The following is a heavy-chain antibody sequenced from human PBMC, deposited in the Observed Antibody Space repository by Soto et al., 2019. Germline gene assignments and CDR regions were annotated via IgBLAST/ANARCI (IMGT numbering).Heavy chain of an antibody. Sequence: EVQLVESGGGLVQPGGSLRLSCAATGFIFSNYDMHWVRQVRGKGLEWVSAIGTAGNPHYSGSVKGRFTISRENAKNSLYLQMNGLRAGDTAVYYCARAGGVYGMDVWGQGNTVTVSS. CDR3: ARAGGVYGMDV. CDR2: IGTAGNP. CDR1: GFIFSNYD. V-gene: IGHV3-13*05. J-gene: IGHJ6*02. D-gene: IGHD3-16*01.